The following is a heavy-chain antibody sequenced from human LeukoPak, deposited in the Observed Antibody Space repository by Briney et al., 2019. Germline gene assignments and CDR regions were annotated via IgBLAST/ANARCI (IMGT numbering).Heavy chain of an antibody. Sequence: GGSLRLSCAASGFNFSDYYMSWVRQTPGKGLEWVSYISSSGKTIYYADSVKGRFTISRDNAKNSLFLQMNSLRAEDTAVYYCARDGYAADYWGQGTLVTVSS. V-gene: IGHV3-11*01. CDR3: ARDGYAADY. D-gene: IGHD2-8*01. CDR1: GFNFSDYY. J-gene: IGHJ4*02. CDR2: ISSSGKTI.